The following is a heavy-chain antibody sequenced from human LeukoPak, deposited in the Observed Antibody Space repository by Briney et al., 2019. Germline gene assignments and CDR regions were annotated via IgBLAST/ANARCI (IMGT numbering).Heavy chain of an antibody. V-gene: IGHV3-33*06. CDR3: VKERGPFDAFDI. Sequence: PGRSLRLSCAATGFTFSTYGMHWVRQAPGKGLEWVAVIWSDGNNKFYADSVKGRFTSSRDNSRNTLSLQMNSLRAEDTAVYYCVKERGPFDAFDIWGQGTMVTVSS. J-gene: IGHJ3*02. CDR2: IWSDGNNK. CDR1: GFTFSTYG.